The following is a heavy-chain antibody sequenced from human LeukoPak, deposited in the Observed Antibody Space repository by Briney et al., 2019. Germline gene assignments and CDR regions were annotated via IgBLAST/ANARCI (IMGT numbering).Heavy chain of an antibody. D-gene: IGHD1-26*01. Sequence: ASVKVSSKASGYTFTNSAIICVPQAPGQGLEWMGWISGYNGNTNYAQKLQSRVTMTADTSTSTAYMELRSLRSDDTAVYYCARGGVGPTTSPIHNWFDPWGQGTLVTVSS. CDR3: ARGGVGPTTSPIHNWFDP. V-gene: IGHV1-18*01. CDR2: ISGYNGNT. CDR1: GYTFTNSA. J-gene: IGHJ5*02.